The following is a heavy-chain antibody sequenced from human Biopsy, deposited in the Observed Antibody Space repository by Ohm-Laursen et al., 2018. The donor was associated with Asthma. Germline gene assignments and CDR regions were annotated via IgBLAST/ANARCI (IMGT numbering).Heavy chain of an antibody. D-gene: IGHD6-13*01. CDR3: ARQKLAAAEGPFDL. CDR2: IHHSGTS. Sequence: SQTLSLTCTVSGDSINSGGCCWNWIRQHPGKGLEWIGYIHHSGTSYFNPSLKSRVSFSRDTSKNQFSLRLSSVTAADPAMYYCARQKLAAAEGPFDLWGQGTMVTVSS. CDR1: GDSINSGGCC. V-gene: IGHV4-31*03. J-gene: IGHJ3*01.